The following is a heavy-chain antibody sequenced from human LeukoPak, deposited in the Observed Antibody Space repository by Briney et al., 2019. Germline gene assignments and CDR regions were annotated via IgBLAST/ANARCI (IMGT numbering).Heavy chain of an antibody. CDR2: IYYSGST. V-gene: IGHV4-30-4*08. J-gene: IGHJ6*03. CDR3: ARVNGIRYCSSTSCYTDYYYYMDV. CDR1: GGSISSGDYY. Sequence: PSQTLSLTCTVSGGSISSGDYYWSWIRQPPGKGLEWIGYIYYSGSTYYNPSLKSRVTISVDTSKNQFSLKLSSVTAADTAVYYCARVNGIRYCSSTSCYTDYYYYMDVWGKGTTVTVSS. D-gene: IGHD2-2*02.